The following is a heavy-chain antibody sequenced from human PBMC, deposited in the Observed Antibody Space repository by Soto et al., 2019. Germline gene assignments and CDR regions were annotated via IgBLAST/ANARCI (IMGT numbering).Heavy chain of an antibody. CDR3: SRGGDSGKYFEY. Sequence: QVQLVEAGGGVVPPGRSLRLSCAASGFAFSDSAMHWVRQAPGKGLEWVSVIAYDGINKYYADSVQGRFTISRDNSKNTLDLQMNSLRAEDTAVYYCSRGGDSGKYFEYWGQGTLVTVSS. D-gene: IGHD1-26*01. CDR2: IAYDGINK. CDR1: GFAFSDSA. V-gene: IGHV3-30-3*01. J-gene: IGHJ4*02.